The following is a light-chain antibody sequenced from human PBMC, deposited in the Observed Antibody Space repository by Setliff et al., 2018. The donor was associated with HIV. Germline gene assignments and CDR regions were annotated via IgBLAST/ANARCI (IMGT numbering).Light chain of an antibody. CDR2: AVN. CDR3: SSFTSSGKYV. Sequence: QSVLTQPASVSGSPGQSITISCTGTSNDIGAYNLVSWYQQHPGKAPKLVIYAVNTRPSGVSNRFSGSKSGNTASLTISGLQSEDEADYYCSSFTSSGKYVFATGTKVTVL. V-gene: IGLV2-14*02. J-gene: IGLJ1*01. CDR1: SNDIGAYNL.